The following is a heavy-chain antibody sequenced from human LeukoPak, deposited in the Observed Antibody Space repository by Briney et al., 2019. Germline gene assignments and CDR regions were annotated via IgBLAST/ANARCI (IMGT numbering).Heavy chain of an antibody. J-gene: IGHJ4*02. CDR1: GFTFSSYA. CDR2: ISGSGGST. D-gene: IGHD6-19*01. CDR3: AKQPLPYSSGWYGIDY. Sequence: GGSLRLSCAASGFTFSSYAMSWVRQAPGKGLEWVSAISGSGGSTYYADSVKGRFTISRDNSKNTLYLQMNRLRAEDTAVYYCAKQPLPYSSGWYGIDYWGQGTLVTVSS. V-gene: IGHV3-23*01.